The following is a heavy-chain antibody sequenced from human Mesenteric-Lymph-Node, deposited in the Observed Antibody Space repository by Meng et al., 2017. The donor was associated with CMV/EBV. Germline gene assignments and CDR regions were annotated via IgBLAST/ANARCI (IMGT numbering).Heavy chain of an antibody. CDR2: IYSGGST. Sequence: SCAASGFTVSSNYMSWVRQAPGKGLEWVSVIYSGGSTYYADSVKGRFTISRDNSKNTLYLQMNSLRAEDTAVYYCASNIAVAGTGLDYWGQGTLVTVSS. CDR3: ASNIAVAGTGLDY. D-gene: IGHD6-19*01. J-gene: IGHJ4*02. V-gene: IGHV3-53*01. CDR1: GFTVSSNY.